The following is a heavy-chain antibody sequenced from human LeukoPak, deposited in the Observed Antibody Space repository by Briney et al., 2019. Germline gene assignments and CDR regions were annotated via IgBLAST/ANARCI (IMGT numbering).Heavy chain of an antibody. CDR1: GFTFSSYS. J-gene: IGHJ6*02. CDR2: ISSSSSTI. D-gene: IGHD3-10*01. CDR3: AKDTTALLWFGSETEYYYYGMDV. Sequence: GGSLRLSCAASGFTFSSYSMNWVRQAPGEGLEWVSYISSSSSTIYYADPVKGRFTISRDNANNSLYLQMNSLRAADTAVYYCAKDTTALLWFGSETEYYYYGMDVWGQGTTVTVSS. V-gene: IGHV3-48*01.